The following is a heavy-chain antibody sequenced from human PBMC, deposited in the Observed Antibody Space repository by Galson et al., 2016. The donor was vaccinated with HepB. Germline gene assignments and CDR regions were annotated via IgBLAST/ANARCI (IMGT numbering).Heavy chain of an antibody. V-gene: IGHV4-61*02. J-gene: IGHJ4*02. CDR1: GGSVSSGTYY. D-gene: IGHD1-26*01. CDR2: IYTSGST. CDR3: ARANNLVGATSFDY. Sequence: TLSLTCTVSGGSVSSGTYYWNWIRQPAGKGLEWIGRIYTSGSTNYSPSLKSRVTISLDTSKNHFSLKLSSVTAADTAVYYCARANNLVGATSFDYWGQGTLVTVSS.